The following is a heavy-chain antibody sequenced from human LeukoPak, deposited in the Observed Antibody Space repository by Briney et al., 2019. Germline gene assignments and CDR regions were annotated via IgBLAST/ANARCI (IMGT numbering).Heavy chain of an antibody. CDR2: IKQDGSEK. V-gene: IGHV3-7*03. D-gene: IGHD6-13*01. J-gene: IGHJ3*02. CDR3: ARPYSSSAKGTFDI. CDR1: GFTFSSYW. Sequence: VGSLRLSCAASGFTFSSYWMSWVRQAPGKGLEWVANIKQDGSEKYFVDSVKGRFTISRDNAKNSLYPQMNSLRAEDTAVYYCARPYSSSAKGTFDIWGQGTMVTVSS.